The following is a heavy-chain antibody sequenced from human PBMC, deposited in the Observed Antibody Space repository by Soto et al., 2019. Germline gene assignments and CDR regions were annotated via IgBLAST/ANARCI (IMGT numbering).Heavy chain of an antibody. CDR1: GDSVSSNSAT. D-gene: IGHD1-26*01. J-gene: IGHJ5*02. Sequence: PSQTLSLTCAISGDSVSSNSATWNWFRQSPSRGLEWLGRTYYRSKWYNDYAVSVKSRITINPDTSKNQFSLQLNSVTPEDTAVYYCARGRASGQRHPNWFDPWGQGTLVTVSS. V-gene: IGHV6-1*01. CDR3: ARGRASGQRHPNWFDP. CDR2: TYYRSKWYN.